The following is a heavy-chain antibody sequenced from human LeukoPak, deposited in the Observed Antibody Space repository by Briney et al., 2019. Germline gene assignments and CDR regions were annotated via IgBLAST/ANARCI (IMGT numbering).Heavy chain of an antibody. Sequence: SETLSLTCAVYGGSFSGYYWSWIRQPPGKGLEWIGEINHSGSTNYNPSLKGRVTISVDTSKNQFSLKLSSVTAADTAVYYCARGRGIAVAADAFDIWGQGTMVTVSS. CDR1: GGSFSGYY. CDR2: INHSGST. D-gene: IGHD6-19*01. J-gene: IGHJ3*02. V-gene: IGHV4-34*01. CDR3: ARGRGIAVAADAFDI.